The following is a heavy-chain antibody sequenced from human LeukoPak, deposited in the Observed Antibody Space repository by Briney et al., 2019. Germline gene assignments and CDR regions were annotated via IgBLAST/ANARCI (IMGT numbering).Heavy chain of an antibody. D-gene: IGHD1/OR15-1a*01. CDR1: GFTFSSYA. CDR3: AKLKQPFDY. J-gene: IGHJ4*02. V-gene: IGHV3-23*01. Sequence: PGGSLRLSCAASGFTFSSYAMSWVRQVPGKGLEWVSTVSSTGGNTYYADSVKGRFSTSRDNSMNTLDLQMNSLRAEDTAVYYCAKLKQPFDYWGQGILVTVSS. CDR2: VSSTGGNT.